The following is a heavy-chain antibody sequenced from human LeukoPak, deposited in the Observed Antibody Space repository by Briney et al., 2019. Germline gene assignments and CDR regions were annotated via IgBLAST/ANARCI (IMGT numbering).Heavy chain of an antibody. J-gene: IGHJ4*02. CDR1: GFTFDDYA. V-gene: IGHV3-43D*03. D-gene: IGHD5-12*01. CDR3: ARWGRRGYRGYFDY. CDR2: ISWDGGST. Sequence: PGGSLRLSCAVSGFTFDDYAMHWVRHAPGEGLEWVSVISWDGGSTSYSDSVKGRFTISRDNSKNSLYLQMNSLRADDTALYYCARWGRRGYRGYFDYWGQGTLVTVSS.